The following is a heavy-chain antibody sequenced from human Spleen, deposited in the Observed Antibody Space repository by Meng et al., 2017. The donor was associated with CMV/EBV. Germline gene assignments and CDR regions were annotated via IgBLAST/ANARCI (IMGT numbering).Heavy chain of an antibody. CDR3: ARDGNEPEELVDYYYYYSMDA. Sequence: GGSLRLSCAASGFTFSSYEMNWVRQAPGKGLEWVAVISYDGSNKYYADSVKGRFTISRDNSKNTLYLQMNSLRAEDTAVYYWARDGNEPEELVDYYYYYSMDAWGQGTTVTVSS. CDR2: ISYDGSNK. D-gene: IGHD6-6*01. J-gene: IGHJ6*02. V-gene: IGHV3-30-3*01. CDR1: GFTFSSYE.